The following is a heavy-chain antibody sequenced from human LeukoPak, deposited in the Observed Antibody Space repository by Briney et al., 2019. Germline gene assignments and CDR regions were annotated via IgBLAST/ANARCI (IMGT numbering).Heavy chain of an antibody. CDR2: IYYSGST. CDR3: ARGGSSHYFDY. J-gene: IGHJ4*02. V-gene: IGHV4-59*01. D-gene: IGHD6-6*01. Sequence: PSETLSLTCTVSGASISSYYWSWIRQPPGKGLEWIGYIYYSGSTNYNPSLESRVTISVDTSKNQFSLKLSSVTAADTAVYYCARGGSSHYFDYWGQGTLVTVSS. CDR1: GASISSYY.